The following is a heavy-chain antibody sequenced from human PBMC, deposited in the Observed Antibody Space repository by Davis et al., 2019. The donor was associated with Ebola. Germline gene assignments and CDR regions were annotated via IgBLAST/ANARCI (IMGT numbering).Heavy chain of an antibody. CDR2: INPSGSST. Sequence: AASVKVSCKASGYTFTSYDINWVRQATGQGLEWMGIINPSGSSTSYAQKFQGRVTMTRDTSTSTAYMELSSLRSEDTAVYYCARVHQVAHYDSSGYYLTAEYFQHWGQGTLVTVSS. D-gene: IGHD3-22*01. CDR3: ARVHQVAHYDSSGYYLTAEYFQH. V-gene: IGHV1-46*01. CDR1: GYTFTSYD. J-gene: IGHJ1*01.